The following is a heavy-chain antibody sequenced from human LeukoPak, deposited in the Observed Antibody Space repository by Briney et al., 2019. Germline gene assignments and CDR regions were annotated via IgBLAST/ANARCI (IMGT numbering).Heavy chain of an antibody. CDR1: GFTFSSYP. Sequence: GGSLRLSCAASGFTFSSYPMHWVRQAPGKGLEWVAVISYDGTNKYYADSVKGRFTISRDNSKNTLYLQMNSLRAEDTAVYYCAKRGIYSSRSDYWGQGTLVTVSS. D-gene: IGHD6-13*01. CDR2: ISYDGTNK. CDR3: AKRGIYSSRSDY. J-gene: IGHJ4*02. V-gene: IGHV3-30*04.